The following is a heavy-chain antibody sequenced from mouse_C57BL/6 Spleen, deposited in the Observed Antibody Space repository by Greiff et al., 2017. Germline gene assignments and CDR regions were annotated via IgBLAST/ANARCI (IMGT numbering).Heavy chain of an antibody. CDR2: IYPSDSET. CDR3: AIRDYDYDY. D-gene: IGHD2-4*01. CDR1: GYTFTSYW. J-gene: IGHJ2*01. Sequence: VQLQQPGAELVRPGSSVKLSCKASGYTFTSYWMDWVKQRPGQGLEWIGNIYPSDSETHYNQKFKDKATLTVDKSSSTAYMQLSSLTSEDSAVYYCAIRDYDYDYWGQGTTLTVSS. V-gene: IGHV1-61*01.